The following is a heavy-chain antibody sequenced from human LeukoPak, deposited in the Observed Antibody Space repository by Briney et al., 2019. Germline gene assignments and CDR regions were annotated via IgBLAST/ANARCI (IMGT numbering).Heavy chain of an antibody. CDR1: VCTFAEYH. CDR3: ARDGSVFSTSWYVP. CDR2: INPNSGGT. Sequence: ASVNDSFKSSVCTFAEYHIHGVGPAPGQGLEWMGWINPNSGGTNYAQKFQGRVTMTGDTAISTAYMELSSLTSDDKAVYFCARDGSVFSTSWYVPWGQGTLVTVSS. J-gene: IGHJ5*02. V-gene: IGHV1-2*02. D-gene: IGHD3-10*01.